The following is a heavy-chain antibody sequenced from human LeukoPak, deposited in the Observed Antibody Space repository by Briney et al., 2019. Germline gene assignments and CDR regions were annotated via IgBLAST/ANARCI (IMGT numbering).Heavy chain of an antibody. CDR1: GFTFSNFW. V-gene: IGHV3-7*01. Sequence: QTGGSLRLSCAASGFTFSNFWMSWVRQAPGKGLEWVANIKDDGSDKYYVDSVKGRFTISRDNAKSSLYLQMNSLRAEDTALYYCAPYYYDSSAYPFWGQGTLVTVSS. J-gene: IGHJ4*02. CDR3: APYYYDSSAYPF. CDR2: IKDDGSDK. D-gene: IGHD3-22*01.